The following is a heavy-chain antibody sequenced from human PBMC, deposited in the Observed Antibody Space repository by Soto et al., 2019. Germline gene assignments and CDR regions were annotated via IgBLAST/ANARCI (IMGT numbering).Heavy chain of an antibody. D-gene: IGHD6-13*01. V-gene: IGHV1-46*01. Sequence: QVQLVQSGAEVKKPGASVKVSCKASGYTFTSYYMHWVRQAPGQGLEWMGVINPSAGTTSYAQKFQGSVTMTRDTSTSTGYMELSSLRSEDTTVYYCARDLDPSIAAAVQQDYGMDVWGQGTTVTVSS. CDR2: INPSAGTT. CDR3: ARDLDPSIAAAVQQDYGMDV. J-gene: IGHJ6*02. CDR1: GYTFTSYY.